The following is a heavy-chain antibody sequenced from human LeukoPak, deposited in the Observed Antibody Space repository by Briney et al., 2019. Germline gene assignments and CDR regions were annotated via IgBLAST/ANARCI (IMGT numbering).Heavy chain of an antibody. J-gene: IGHJ4*02. CDR2: IAYDGSRA. CDR3: TRYNNDHFDY. Sequence: GGSLRLSCAGFGFTFGGYGMHWFRQTPGKGLEWVAVIAYDGSRAFYADSVKGRFTISRDNSKNTMSVQMDDLRAEDTAVYYCTRYNNDHFDYWGQGTLVTVSS. CDR1: GFTFGGYG. V-gene: IGHV3-33*01. D-gene: IGHD1-14*01.